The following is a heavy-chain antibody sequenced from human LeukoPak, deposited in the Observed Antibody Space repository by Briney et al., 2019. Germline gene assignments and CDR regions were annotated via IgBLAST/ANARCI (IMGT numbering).Heavy chain of an antibody. D-gene: IGHD6-6*01. J-gene: IGHJ5*02. V-gene: IGHV3-48*01. Sequence: PGGSLRLSCAASGFTFSSYSMNWVRQAPGKGLEWVPYISSSSSTIYYAASVKGRFTISRDNAKNSLYLQMNSLRAEDTAVYYCARIELSIAVSKNWFDPWGQGTLVTVSS. CDR2: ISSSSSTI. CDR3: ARIELSIAVSKNWFDP. CDR1: GFTFSSYS.